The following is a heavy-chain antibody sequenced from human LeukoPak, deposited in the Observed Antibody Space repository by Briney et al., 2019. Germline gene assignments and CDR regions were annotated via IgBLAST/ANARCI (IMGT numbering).Heavy chain of an antibody. J-gene: IGHJ4*02. CDR1: GDSITSSNW. CDR2: IYHSGST. Sequence: KTSETLSLTCAVSGDSITSSNWWSWVRQPPEKGLEWIGEIYHSGSTNYNPSLKSRVTISVDKSKNQFSLKVNSVTAADTAVYYCARRGPYYYGSGTSRIDYWGQGTLVTVSS. CDR3: ARRGPYYYGSGTSRIDY. V-gene: IGHV4-4*02. D-gene: IGHD3-10*01.